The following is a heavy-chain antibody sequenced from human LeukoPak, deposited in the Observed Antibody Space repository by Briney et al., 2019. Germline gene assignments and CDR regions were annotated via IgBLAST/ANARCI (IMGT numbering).Heavy chain of an antibody. J-gene: IGHJ4*02. CDR3: ARDPDVFFVEASWVNPDF. D-gene: IGHD3-3*01. CDR2: ISSSSSYI. CDR1: GFTFSSYS. Sequence: GGSLRLSCAASGFTFSSYSMNWVRQAPGKGLEWVSSISSSSSYIYYADSVKGRFTISRDNAKNSLYLQMNSLRAEDTAVYYCARDPDVFFVEASWVNPDFLGQGTLVTVSS. V-gene: IGHV3-21*01.